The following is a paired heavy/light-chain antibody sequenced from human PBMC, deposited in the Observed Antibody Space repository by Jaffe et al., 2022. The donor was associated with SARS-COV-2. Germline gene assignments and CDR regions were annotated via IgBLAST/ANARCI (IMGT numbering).Heavy chain of an antibody. D-gene: IGHD6-13*01. CDR3: ASGQQVALGGFDY. J-gene: IGHJ4*02. CDR1: GITFSTYG. Sequence: QAQLVQSGGGVVHPGRSLRLSCAASGITFSTYGMHWVRQAPGKGLEWVALISFDGNNKDYADSVRGRASISRDNFNKEVYLQISSLRADDTAVYYCASGQQVALGGFDYWGQGTLVIVSS. CDR2: ISFDGNNK. V-gene: IGHV3-30*19.
Light chain of an antibody. CDR1: QDILTS. Sequence: DIQMIQSPSSLSASVGDRVTITCRASQDILTSLNWYQHRPGEAPKLLIYLASNLEKGVPSRFSGSGSGTDFTFTISSLQPEDVATYYCQQYDNVPITFGGGTKVDIK. J-gene: IGKJ4*01. CDR3: QQYDNVPIT. V-gene: IGKV1-33*01. CDR2: LAS.